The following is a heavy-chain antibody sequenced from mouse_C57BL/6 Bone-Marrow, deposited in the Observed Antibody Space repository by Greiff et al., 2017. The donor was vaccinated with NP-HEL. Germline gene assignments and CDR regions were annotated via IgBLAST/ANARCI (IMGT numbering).Heavy chain of an antibody. D-gene: IGHD1-1*01. Sequence: DVKLVESGGGLVQPGGSLKLSCAASGFTFSDYYMYWVRQTPEKRLEWVAYISNGGGSTYYPDTVKGRFTISRDNAKNTLYLQMSRLKSEDTAMYYCARLYYGSGFDYWGQGTTLTVSS. V-gene: IGHV5-12*01. CDR2: ISNGGGST. CDR1: GFTFSDYY. CDR3: ARLYYGSGFDY. J-gene: IGHJ2*01.